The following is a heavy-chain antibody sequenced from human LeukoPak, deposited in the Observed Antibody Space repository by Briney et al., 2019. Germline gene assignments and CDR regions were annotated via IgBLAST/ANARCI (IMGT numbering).Heavy chain of an antibody. D-gene: IGHD1-26*01. CDR2: IYHSGST. J-gene: IGHJ4*02. V-gene: IGHV4-38-2*02. CDR3: ARGVGALLNY. Sequence: SETLSLTCTVSGYSISSGYYWGWIRQPPGKGLEWIGSIYHSGSTYYNPSLKSRVTISVDTSKNQLSLKLSSVTAADTAVYYCARGVGALLNYWGQGTLVTVSS. CDR1: GYSISSGYY.